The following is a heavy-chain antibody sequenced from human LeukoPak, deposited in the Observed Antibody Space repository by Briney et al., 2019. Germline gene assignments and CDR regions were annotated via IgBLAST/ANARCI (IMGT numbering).Heavy chain of an antibody. D-gene: IGHD6-19*01. V-gene: IGHV3-23*01. CDR2: ISGSGGDT. Sequence: GGPLRLSCAGSGFTFSSYAIYWVRQAPGKGLEWVSGISGSGGDTYFADSVKGRFTISRDNSKNTVFLQMDSLRAEDTAVYYCAKRPAGYSSGRYPGWPIDYWGQGTLVTVSS. J-gene: IGHJ4*02. CDR1: GFTFSSYA. CDR3: AKRPAGYSSGRYPGWPIDY.